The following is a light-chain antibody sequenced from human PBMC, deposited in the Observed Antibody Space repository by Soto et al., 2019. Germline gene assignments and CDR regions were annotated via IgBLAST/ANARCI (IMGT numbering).Light chain of an antibody. CDR1: SSDVGSYNL. J-gene: IGLJ1*01. Sequence: QSALTQPASVSGSPGQSITISCTGTSSDVGSYNLVSWYQQHPGKAHKLMIYEVSKRPSGVSNRFSGSKSGNTASLTISGLQAEDEADYYCCSYAGSSTFAFGTGTKVTVL. CDR3: CSYAGSSTFA. CDR2: EVS. V-gene: IGLV2-23*02.